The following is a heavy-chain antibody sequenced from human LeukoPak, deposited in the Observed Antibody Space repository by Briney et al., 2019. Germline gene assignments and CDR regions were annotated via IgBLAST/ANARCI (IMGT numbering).Heavy chain of an antibody. Sequence: PSETLSLTCTVSGGSISSSSYYWGWIRQPPGKGLEWIGSIYYSGSTYYNPSLKSRVTISVDTSKNQFSLKLSSVTAADTAVYYCARIGRVLLWFGEVEYYYMDVWGKGTTVTVSS. J-gene: IGHJ6*03. V-gene: IGHV4-39*07. CDR3: ARIGRVLLWFGEVEYYYMDV. CDR2: IYYSGST. D-gene: IGHD3-10*01. CDR1: GGSISSSSYY.